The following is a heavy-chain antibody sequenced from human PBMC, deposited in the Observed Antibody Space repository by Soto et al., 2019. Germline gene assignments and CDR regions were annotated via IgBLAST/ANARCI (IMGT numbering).Heavy chain of an antibody. Sequence: GGSLRVSCTASGFTFSKAYMNWVRQAPGQGLEWVGQIDSKIDADKTDLAAPVKGRFTLSRDDSKNTVYLQMNGLEIEDTAMYYCVTRFTAVATARFDYWGQGTLFTVSS. CDR3: VTRFTAVATARFDY. J-gene: IGHJ4*02. CDR2: IDSKIDADKT. V-gene: IGHV3-15*04. CDR1: GFTFSKAY. D-gene: IGHD2-21*02.